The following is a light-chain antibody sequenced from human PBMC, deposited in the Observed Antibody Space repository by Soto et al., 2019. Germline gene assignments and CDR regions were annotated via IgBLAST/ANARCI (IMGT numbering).Light chain of an antibody. CDR3: QQFSVRPWT. CDR2: WAS. Sequence: DIVMTQSPDSLAVSLGERATINCKSSQSLLYSFNNKNYLSWFQQKPGQPPKLLIHWASTRESGVPDRFSGSGSGTDFSLTISSLQAEDVAVYYCQQFSVRPWTLGQGTKVEVK. J-gene: IGKJ1*01. V-gene: IGKV4-1*01. CDR1: QSLLYSFNNKNY.